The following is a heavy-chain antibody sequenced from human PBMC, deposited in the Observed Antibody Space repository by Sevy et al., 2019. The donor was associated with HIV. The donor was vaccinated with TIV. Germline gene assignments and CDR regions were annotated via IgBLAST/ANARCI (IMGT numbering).Heavy chain of an antibody. CDR2: IKNKPDGGTT. CDR3: CTEGNVLLAEGWGHWFDP. J-gene: IGHJ5*02. V-gene: IGHV3-15*01. CDR1: GFTFNNAW. D-gene: IGHD1-1*01. Sequence: GGSLRLSCAASGFTFNNAWMSWVRQAPGTGLEWIGRIKNKPDGGTTDYAAPVKGRFTISRDDSKNTLYLQMNSLKTEDTAVYYCCTEGNVLLAEGWGHWFDPWGQGTLVTVSS.